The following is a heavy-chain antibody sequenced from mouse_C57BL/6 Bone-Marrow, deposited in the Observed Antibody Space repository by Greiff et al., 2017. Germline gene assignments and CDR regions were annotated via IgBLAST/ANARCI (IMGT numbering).Heavy chain of an antibody. Sequence: QVQLQQSGAELVRPGASVKMSCKASGYTFTSYNMHWVKQTPRKGLEWIGAINPGNGDTSYNQKFKGKATLTVDKSSSTAYMQLSSLTSEASAVYFCERDYYGSPCYAMDYWGQGTSVTVSS. CDR1: GYTFTSYN. D-gene: IGHD1-1*01. V-gene: IGHV1-12*01. J-gene: IGHJ4*01. CDR3: ERDYYGSPCYAMDY. CDR2: INPGNGDT.